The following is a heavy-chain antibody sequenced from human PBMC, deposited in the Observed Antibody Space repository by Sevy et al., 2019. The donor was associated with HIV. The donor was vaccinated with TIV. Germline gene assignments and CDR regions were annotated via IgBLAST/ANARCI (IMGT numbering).Heavy chain of an antibody. J-gene: IGHJ4*02. CDR1: GYTLTNYW. V-gene: IGHV5-51*01. CDR3: ARQPDIVVVPXGMSHFDS. D-gene: IGHD2-2*01. Sequence: GESLKISCKGSGYTLTNYWIAWVRQRPGKGLEWMGIIYLGDSHTIYSQSFQGQVTISADKSISTAYLQWSSLKASDTAFYFCARQPDIVVVPXGMSHFDSWGQGTPVTVSS. CDR2: IYLGDSHT.